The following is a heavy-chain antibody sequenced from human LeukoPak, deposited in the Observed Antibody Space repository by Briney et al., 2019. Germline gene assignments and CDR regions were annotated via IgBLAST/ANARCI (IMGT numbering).Heavy chain of an antibody. Sequence: GGSLRLSCTASGFTLSSFGMHWVRQAPGKGLEWVAVISDDGSNRYYADSVKGRFTISRDNSKNTLYLQMDSLRAEDTAVYYCARFRGIAARCDYWGQGTLVTVSS. CDR3: ARFRGIAARCDY. D-gene: IGHD6-6*01. J-gene: IGHJ4*02. CDR2: ISDDGSNR. V-gene: IGHV3-30*03. CDR1: GFTLSSFG.